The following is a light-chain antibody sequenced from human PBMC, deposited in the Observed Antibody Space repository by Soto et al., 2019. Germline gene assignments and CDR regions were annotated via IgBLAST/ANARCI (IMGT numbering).Light chain of an antibody. V-gene: IGKV3-20*01. CDR1: QSVSTSF. CDR3: QQYGNSIPIT. Sequence: EVVLTQSPVTLSLSPGERATLPCRASQSVSTSFLAWYQQKPGQAPRLLIYGAFSRATGIPDRFSGSGSGTDFTLTISRLEPEDFAVYYCQQYGNSIPITFGQGTRLEI. CDR2: GAF. J-gene: IGKJ5*01.